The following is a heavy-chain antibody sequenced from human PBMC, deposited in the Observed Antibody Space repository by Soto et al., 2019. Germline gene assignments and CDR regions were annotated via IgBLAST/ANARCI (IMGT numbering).Heavy chain of an antibody. Sequence: PSETLSLTCTVSGGSISSGGYYWSWIRQHPGKGLEWIGYIYYSGGTYYNPSLKSRVTISVDTSKNQFSLKLSSVTAADTAVYYCAVVVPARFDYWGQGTLVTVS. J-gene: IGHJ4*02. D-gene: IGHD2-2*01. CDR2: IYYSGGT. CDR3: AVVVPARFDY. V-gene: IGHV4-31*03. CDR1: GGSISSGGYY.